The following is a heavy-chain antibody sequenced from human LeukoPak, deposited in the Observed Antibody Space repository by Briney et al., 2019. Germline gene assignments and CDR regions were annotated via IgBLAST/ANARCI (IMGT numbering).Heavy chain of an antibody. J-gene: IGHJ3*02. V-gene: IGHV4-59*08. Sequence: SETLSLTCTVSGGSISDYYWSWIRQPPGKGLEWIGYVYYSGSTNYNPSLKGRVTISLDTSKKQFSLKLSSVTAADTAVYYCARPITTVMTYAFDIWGQGTMVTVSS. CDR3: ARPITTVMTYAFDI. CDR1: GGSISDYY. D-gene: IGHD4-17*01. CDR2: VYYSGST.